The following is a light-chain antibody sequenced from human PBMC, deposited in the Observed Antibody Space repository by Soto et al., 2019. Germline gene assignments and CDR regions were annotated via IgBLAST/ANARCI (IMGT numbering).Light chain of an antibody. J-gene: IGLJ1*01. Sequence: LTQPASVSGSPGQSITISCTGTSSDGGGYNYVSWYQQHPGKAPKLMIYDVSNRPSGVSNRFSGSKSGNTASLTISGLQAEDEADYYCSSYTSSSTDVFGTGTKVTVL. CDR3: SSYTSSSTDV. CDR1: SSDGGGYNY. CDR2: DVS. V-gene: IGLV2-14*01.